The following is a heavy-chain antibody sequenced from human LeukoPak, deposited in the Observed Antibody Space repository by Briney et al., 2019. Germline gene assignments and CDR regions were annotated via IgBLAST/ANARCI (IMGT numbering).Heavy chain of an antibody. CDR1: GYSISSGYY. D-gene: IGHD3/OR15-3a*01. V-gene: IGHV4-38-2*01. Sequence: PSETLSLTCAVSGYSISSGYYWGWIRQPPGKGLEWIGSIYHSGGTYYNPSLKSRVTISVDTSKNQFSLKLSSVTAADTAVYYCARLVDSYYFDYWGQGTLVTVSS. CDR2: IYHSGGT. CDR3: ARLVDSYYFDY. J-gene: IGHJ4*02.